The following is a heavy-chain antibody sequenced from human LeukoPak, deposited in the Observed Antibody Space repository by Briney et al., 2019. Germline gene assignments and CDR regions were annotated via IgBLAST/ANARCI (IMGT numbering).Heavy chain of an antibody. D-gene: IGHD3-22*01. J-gene: IGHJ4*02. CDR3: ARGGDSSGHTDY. V-gene: IGHV1-8*01. CDR1: GYTFTSND. CDR2: MNPNSGNT. Sequence: ASVKVSCKASGYTFTSNDIYWVRQATGQGLEWMGWMNPNSGNTGYAQKFQGRVTMTRNTSISTAYMELSSLRSEDTAVYYCARGGDSSGHTDYWGQGTLVTVSS.